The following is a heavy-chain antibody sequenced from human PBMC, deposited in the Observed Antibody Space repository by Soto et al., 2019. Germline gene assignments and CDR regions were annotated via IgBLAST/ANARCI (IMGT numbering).Heavy chain of an antibody. V-gene: IGHV4-30-4*01. CDR2: IYYSGST. Sequence: QVQLQESGPGLVKPSQTLSLTCTVSGGSISSGDYYWSWIRQPPGKGLEWIGYIYYSGSTYYNPSLKSRVTISVDTSKNQFSLKLSSVTAADTAVYYCARNTVVTRNDPYPPDPYFELWGRGTLVTVSS. CDR3: ARNTVVTRNDPYPPDPYFEL. D-gene: IGHD2-21*02. J-gene: IGHJ2*01. CDR1: GGSISSGDYY.